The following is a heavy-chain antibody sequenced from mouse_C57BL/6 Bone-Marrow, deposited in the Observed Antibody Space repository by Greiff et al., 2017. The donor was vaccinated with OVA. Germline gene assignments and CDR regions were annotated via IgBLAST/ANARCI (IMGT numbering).Heavy chain of an antibody. D-gene: IGHD1-1*01. Sequence: EVHLVESGAGLVKPGGSLKLSCAASGFTFSSYAMSWVRQTPEKRLEWVAYISSGGDYIYYSDTVKGRFTIYRDNARNTLYLQMSSMKAEDTAMYYCARDHGSSCYWYLDVWGTGTTVTVSS. CDR1: GFTFSSYA. J-gene: IGHJ1*03. CDR2: ISSGGDYI. CDR3: ARDHGSSCYWYLDV. V-gene: IGHV5S21*01.